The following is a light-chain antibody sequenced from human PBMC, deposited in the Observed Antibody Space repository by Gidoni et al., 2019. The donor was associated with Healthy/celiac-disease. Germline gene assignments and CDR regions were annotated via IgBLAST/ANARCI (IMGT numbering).Light chain of an antibody. J-gene: IGKJ1*01. CDR2: AAS. Sequence: IQITHAPSSLSASVGDRVTITCRASQSISSYLNWYQQKPGKAPKLLIYAASSLQSGVPSRFSGSGSGTDFTLTISSLQPEDFANYYCQQSDSTSWTFGQGTKVEIK. CDR3: QQSDSTSWT. CDR1: QSISSY. V-gene: IGKV1-39*01.